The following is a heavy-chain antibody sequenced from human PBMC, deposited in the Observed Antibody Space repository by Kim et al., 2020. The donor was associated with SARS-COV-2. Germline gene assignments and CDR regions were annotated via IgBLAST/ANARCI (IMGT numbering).Heavy chain of an antibody. CDR3: ARRDLASHVFDS. J-gene: IGHJ3*02. D-gene: IGHD5-12*01. V-gene: IGHV4-59*08. Sequence: NYKPSRKRRVSISMDTSKNQCSLKLSSMAAADTAVYYCARRDLASHVFDSWGQGTMLTVYS.